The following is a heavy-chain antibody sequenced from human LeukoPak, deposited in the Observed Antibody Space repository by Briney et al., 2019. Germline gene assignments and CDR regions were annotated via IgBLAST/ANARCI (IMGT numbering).Heavy chain of an antibody. J-gene: IGHJ3*02. CDR3: ARGVRGALAAFDI. V-gene: IGHV4-30-2*01. CDR1: GGSTSSGGYS. D-gene: IGHD3-10*01. Sequence: SETLSLTCAVSGGSTSSGGYSWSWIRQPPGKGLEWIGYIYHSGSTYYNPSLKSRVTISVDRSKNQFSLKLSSVTAANTAVYYCARGVRGALAAFDIWGQGTMVTVSS. CDR2: IYHSGST.